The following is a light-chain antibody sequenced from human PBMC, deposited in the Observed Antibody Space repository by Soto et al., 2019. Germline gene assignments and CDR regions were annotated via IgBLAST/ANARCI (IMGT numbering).Light chain of an antibody. CDR2: WAS. V-gene: IGKV4-1*01. J-gene: IGKJ1*01. CDR1: QIVWFSTNNKNY. CDR3: QQYNNWPRT. Sequence: IVVSQSPDSLAVSLGVRATITCRYSQIVWFSTNNKNYLAWYQHKQGQPPKLLIYWASARESGVPDRFSGSGSGTEFTLTISSLQSEDFAVCYCQQYNNWPRTFGQGSKVAIK.